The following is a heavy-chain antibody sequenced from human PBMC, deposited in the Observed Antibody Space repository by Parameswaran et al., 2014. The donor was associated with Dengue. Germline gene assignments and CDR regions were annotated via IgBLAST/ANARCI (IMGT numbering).Heavy chain of an antibody. V-gene: IGHV3-7*03. Sequence: RWIRQPPGKGLEWVANIKQDGSEKYYVDSVKGRFTISRDNAKNSLYLQMNSLRAEDTAVYYCARDRPRERTWFDPWGQGTLVTVSS. D-gene: IGHD1-26*01. J-gene: IGHJ5*02. CDR2: IKQDGSEK. CDR3: ARDRPRERTWFDP.